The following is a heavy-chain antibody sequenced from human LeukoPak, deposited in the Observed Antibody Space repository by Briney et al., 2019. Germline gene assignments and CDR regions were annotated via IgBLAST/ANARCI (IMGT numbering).Heavy chain of an antibody. D-gene: IGHD2-15*01. Sequence: ASVKVSCKASGYTFTGYYMHWVRQAPGQGLEWMGWINPNSGGTNYAQKFQGRVTMTRDTSISTAYMELSRLRSDDTAVYYCAREDWGYCSGGSCYPNWFDPWGRGTLVSVSS. J-gene: IGHJ5*02. CDR3: AREDWGYCSGGSCYPNWFDP. CDR2: INPNSGGT. CDR1: GYTFTGYY. V-gene: IGHV1-2*02.